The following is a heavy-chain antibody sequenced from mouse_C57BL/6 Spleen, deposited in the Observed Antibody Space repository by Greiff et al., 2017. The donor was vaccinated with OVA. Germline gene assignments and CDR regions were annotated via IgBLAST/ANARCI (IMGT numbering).Heavy chain of an antibody. J-gene: IGHJ3*01. D-gene: IGHD3-2*02. V-gene: IGHV1-15*01. CDR2: IDPETGGT. Sequence: QVQLKESGAELVRPGASVTLSCKASGYTFTDYEMHWVKQTPVHGLEWIGAIDPETGGTAYNQKFEGKAILTADKSSSTAYMELRSLTSEDSAVYYCTRGQGEAYWGQGTLVTVSA. CDR1: GYTFTDYE. CDR3: TRGQGEAY.